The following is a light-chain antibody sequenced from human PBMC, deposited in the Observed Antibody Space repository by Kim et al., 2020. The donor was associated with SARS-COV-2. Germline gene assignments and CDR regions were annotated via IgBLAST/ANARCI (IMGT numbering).Light chain of an antibody. CDR1: GRDVGACTA. CDR3: CSYSVMYTLL. V-gene: IGLV2-11*01. Sequence: DVTARTAPGRDVGACTALVPCHQNPRQAPKLPFYAVSTRPSGVPDHFSGSEYGNAASLTISGVQAEDKSDYYCCSYSVMYTLLFGEGPKLTFL. CDR2: AVS. J-gene: IGLJ2*01.